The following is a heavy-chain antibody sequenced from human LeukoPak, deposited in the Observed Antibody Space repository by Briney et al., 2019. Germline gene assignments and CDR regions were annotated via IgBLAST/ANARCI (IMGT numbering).Heavy chain of an antibody. Sequence: SETLSLTCTVSSGSISSYCWSWIRQPPGKGLEWIGYVHHSGSTNYNPSLRSRVTMSIDTSKNQFSLKLSSVTAADAAVYYCARRGYGGFVDYWGQGTLVTVSS. CDR2: VHHSGST. D-gene: IGHD5-12*01. CDR1: SGSISSYC. V-gene: IGHV4-59*08. J-gene: IGHJ4*02. CDR3: ARRGYGGFVDY.